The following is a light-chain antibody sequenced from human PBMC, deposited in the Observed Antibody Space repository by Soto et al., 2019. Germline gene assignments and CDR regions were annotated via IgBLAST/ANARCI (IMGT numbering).Light chain of an antibody. Sequence: EIHMTQSPSTLSASVGYRVTITCRASQSISSWLAWYQQKPGKAPKLLIYDASSLESGVPSRFRASGSGTEFTLTISCLQPDDFATYYCQQYNSYSPTFGQGTKADIK. CDR1: QSISSW. CDR3: QQYNSYSPT. CDR2: DAS. V-gene: IGKV1-5*01. J-gene: IGKJ1*01.